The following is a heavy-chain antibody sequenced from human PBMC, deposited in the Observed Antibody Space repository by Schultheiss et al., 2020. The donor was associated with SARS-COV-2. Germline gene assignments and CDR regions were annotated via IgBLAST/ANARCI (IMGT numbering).Heavy chain of an antibody. CDR2: IYYSGST. CDR3: ARATNAIGWFDP. V-gene: IGHV4-59*01. J-gene: IGHJ5*02. Sequence: SETLSLTCSVSGGSITGYHWSWIRQPPGKGLEWIGYIYYSGSTNYNPSLKSRVTISVDTSKNQFSLKLSSVTAADTAVYYCARATNAIGWFDPWGQGTLVTVSS. D-gene: IGHD2-21*01. CDR1: GGSITGYH.